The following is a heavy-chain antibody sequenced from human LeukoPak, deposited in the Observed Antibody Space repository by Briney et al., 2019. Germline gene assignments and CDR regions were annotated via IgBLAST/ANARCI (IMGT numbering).Heavy chain of an antibody. CDR2: IYSGGST. CDR1: WFNGSSHQ. V-gene: IGHV3-53*01. Sequence: GSLRISCAASWFNGSSHQISWGRQGPGLGLGWGSVIYSGGSTYYADSVKGRFTISRDNSKNTLYLQMNSLRAEDTAVYYCARNGGYDSEYFYGMDVWGQGTTVTVSS. D-gene: IGHD5-12*01. CDR3: ARNGGYDSEYFYGMDV. J-gene: IGHJ6*02.